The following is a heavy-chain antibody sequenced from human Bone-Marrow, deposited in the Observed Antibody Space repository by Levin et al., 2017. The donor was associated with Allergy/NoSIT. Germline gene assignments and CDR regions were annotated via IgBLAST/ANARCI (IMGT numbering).Heavy chain of an antibody. CDR3: ASWSVSLGEWPPPPLYGMDV. V-gene: IGHV1-8*01. CDR2: MNPNSGNT. J-gene: IGHJ6*02. CDR1: GYTFTSYD. Sequence: ASVKVSCKASGYTFTSYDINWVRQATGQGLEWMGWMNPNSGNTGYAQKFQGRVTMTRNTSISTAYMELSSLRSEDTAVYYCASWSVSLGEWPPPPLYGMDVWGQGTTVTVSS. D-gene: IGHD3-16*01.